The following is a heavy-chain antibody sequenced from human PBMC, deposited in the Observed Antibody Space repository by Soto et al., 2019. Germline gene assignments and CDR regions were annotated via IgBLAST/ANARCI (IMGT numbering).Heavy chain of an antibody. CDR1: GFTFYAYA. CDR2: ISARGDT. Sequence: PGGSLRLSCAGSGFTFYAYAMSWVRQAPGKGLEWVSGISARGDTKYIESVEGRFTISRDNSRNTLYLHMNSLRPDDTAVYYCAKPGPVTARIRFDYWGQGALVTVSS. J-gene: IGHJ4*02. D-gene: IGHD2-21*02. V-gene: IGHV3-23*01. CDR3: AKPGPVTARIRFDY.